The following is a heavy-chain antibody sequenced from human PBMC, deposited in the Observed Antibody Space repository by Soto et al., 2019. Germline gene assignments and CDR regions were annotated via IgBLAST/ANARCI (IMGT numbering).Heavy chain of an antibody. CDR2: LYYSGST. J-gene: IGHJ6*03. V-gene: IGHV4-31*03. CDR1: DGSISSGGYY. CDR3: ASILVRHYYMDV. D-gene: IGHD3-22*01. Sequence: HVQLQESGPGLVKPSQTLSLTCTVSDGSISSGGYYWSWIRQHPGKGLEWIGYLYYSGSTYYNTSLKSRVTISVDTSKNQFYLKLSSVTAADTAVYYCASILVRHYYMDVWVKGTTVTVSS.